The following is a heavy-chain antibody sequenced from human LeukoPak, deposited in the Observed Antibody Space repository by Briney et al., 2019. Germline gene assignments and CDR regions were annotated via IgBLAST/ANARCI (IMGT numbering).Heavy chain of an antibody. CDR3: AKSVYGSGSLFDY. V-gene: IGHV3-48*03. CDR2: ISSSGSTI. J-gene: IGHJ4*02. D-gene: IGHD3-10*01. Sequence: GGSLRLSCAASGFTFSSYEMNWVRQAPGKGLEWVSYISSSGSTIYYADSVKGQFTISRDNAKNSLYLQMNSLRAEDTAVYYCAKSVYGSGSLFDYWGQGTLVTVSS. CDR1: GFTFSSYE.